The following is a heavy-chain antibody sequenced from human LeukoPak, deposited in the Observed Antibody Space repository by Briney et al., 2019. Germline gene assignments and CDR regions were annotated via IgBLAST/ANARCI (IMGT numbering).Heavy chain of an antibody. Sequence: GESLKISCKGSGYSFTSCWIGWVRQMPGKGLEWKGIIYPGDSDTRYSPSFQGQVTISADKSISTAYLQWSSLKASDTAMYYCARRGYCSGGSCYYFDYWGQGTLVTVSS. CDR3: ARRGYCSGGSCYYFDY. V-gene: IGHV5-51*01. CDR2: IYPGDSDT. CDR1: GYSFTSCW. J-gene: IGHJ4*02. D-gene: IGHD2-15*01.